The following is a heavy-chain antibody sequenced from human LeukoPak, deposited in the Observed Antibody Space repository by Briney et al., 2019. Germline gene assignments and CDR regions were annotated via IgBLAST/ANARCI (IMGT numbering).Heavy chain of an antibody. CDR2: IFPGDSDT. J-gene: IGHJ3*02. CDR1: GYSFTSYW. Sequence: GESLKISCKGSGYSFTSYWIGWVRQMPGKGLEWMGIIFPGDSDTRYSPSFQGQVTISADKSISTAYLQWSSLKASDTAMYYCARLPYCGGDCYGAFDIWGQGTLVTVSS. CDR3: ARLPYCGGDCYGAFDI. D-gene: IGHD2-21*02. V-gene: IGHV5-51*01.